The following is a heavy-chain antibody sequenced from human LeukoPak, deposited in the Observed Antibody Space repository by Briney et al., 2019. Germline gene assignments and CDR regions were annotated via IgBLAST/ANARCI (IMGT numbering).Heavy chain of an antibody. D-gene: IGHD3-22*01. J-gene: IGHJ3*02. Sequence: GGSLRLSCAASGFTFSSYGMHWVRQAPGKGLEWVTLISYDGSNKYYADSVKGRFTISRDNAKNSLYLQMNSLRAEDTAVYYCARGVDSSAFDAFDIWGQGTMVTVSS. CDR1: GFTFSSYG. CDR3: ARGVDSSAFDAFDI. CDR2: ISYDGSNK. V-gene: IGHV3-30*19.